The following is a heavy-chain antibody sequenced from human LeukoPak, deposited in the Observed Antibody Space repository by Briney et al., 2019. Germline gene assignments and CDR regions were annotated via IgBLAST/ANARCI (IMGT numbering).Heavy chain of an antibody. CDR1: GFTFSGSA. J-gene: IGHJ3*01. V-gene: IGHV3-73*01. CDR3: AKVLYVAATSDAFDF. Sequence: GGSLRLSCAASGFTFSGSAMHWVRQASGKGLEWVGRISSKANSYATAYAASVKGRFTISRDDSKNTAYLQMNSLKTEDTALYYCAKVLYVAATSDAFDFWGRGTLVTVSS. D-gene: IGHD2-21*02. CDR2: ISSKANSYAT.